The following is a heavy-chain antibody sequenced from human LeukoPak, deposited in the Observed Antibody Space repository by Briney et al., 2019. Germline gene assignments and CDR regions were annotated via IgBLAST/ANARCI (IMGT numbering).Heavy chain of an antibody. CDR2: ISSTSNYI. D-gene: IGHD6-13*01. CDR1: GFTFSTYA. CDR3: ARVMTAAVTNWYFDL. V-gene: IGHV3-21*01. Sequence: PGGSLRLTCAASGFTFSTYAISWVCQAPGKGLEGVTCISSTSNYIFYADSVRGRFTISRDNAKNTLYLQMNSLRAEDTAVYYCARVMTAAVTNWYFDLWGRGTLVTVSS. J-gene: IGHJ2*01.